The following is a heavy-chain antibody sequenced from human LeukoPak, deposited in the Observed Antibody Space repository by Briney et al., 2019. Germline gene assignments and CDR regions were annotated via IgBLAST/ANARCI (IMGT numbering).Heavy chain of an antibody. D-gene: IGHD4-11*01. CDR1: GFTFDDYA. V-gene: IGHV3-9*03. Sequence: GGSPRLSCAASGFTFDDYAMHWVRQAPGKGLEWVSGISWNSGSIGYADSVKGRFTISRDNAKNSLHLQMNSLRAEDMALYYCAKANKYSNYAPFDYWGQGTLVTVSS. CDR3: AKANKYSNYAPFDY. CDR2: ISWNSGSI. J-gene: IGHJ4*02.